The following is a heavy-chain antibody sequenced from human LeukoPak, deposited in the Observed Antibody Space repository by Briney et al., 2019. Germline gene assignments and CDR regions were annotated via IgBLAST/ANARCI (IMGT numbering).Heavy chain of an antibody. CDR2: IYYSGST. CDR1: GGSISSYY. V-gene: IGHV4-59*01. D-gene: IGHD1-26*01. CDR3: ARDRWGGSYYRWFDP. Sequence: PSETLSLTCTVSGGSISSYYWSWIRQPPGKGLEWIGYIYYSGSTNYNPSLKSRVTISVDTSKNQFPLKLSSVTAADTAVYYCARDRWGGSYYRWFDPWGQGTLVTVSS. J-gene: IGHJ5*02.